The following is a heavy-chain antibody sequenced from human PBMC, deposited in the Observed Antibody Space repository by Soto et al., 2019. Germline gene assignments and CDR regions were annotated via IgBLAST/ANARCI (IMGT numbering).Heavy chain of an antibody. D-gene: IGHD6-19*01. J-gene: IGHJ4*02. V-gene: IGHV3-33*01. CDR3: TRSNPPFVAGLFDL. CDR1: GITFSHYG. CDR2: IWNDGKNT. Sequence: GGSLRLSCTVSGITFSHYGMHWVRQAPGKGLEWVAVIWNDGKNTNYIDAVKGRFTVSRDNINNVLYLQMNSLRVDDTAVYYCTRSNPPFVAGLFDLWGQGTQVTVSS.